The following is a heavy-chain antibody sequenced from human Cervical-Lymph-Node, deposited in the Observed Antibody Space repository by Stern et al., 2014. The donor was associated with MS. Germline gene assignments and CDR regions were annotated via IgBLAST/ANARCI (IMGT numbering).Heavy chain of an antibody. D-gene: IGHD2-2*01. J-gene: IGHJ6*02. Sequence: QVQLVESGPGLVKPSQTLSLTCTVSGGSISSGGYYWSWIRQHQGKGLEWIGYIYYSGSTYSNPSLKSRVTISVDTSKNQFSLKLSSVTAADTAVYYCARVVPAAMGVGGMDVWGQGTTVTVSS. CDR1: GGSISSGGYY. CDR2: IYYSGST. V-gene: IGHV4-31*03. CDR3: ARVVPAAMGVGGMDV.